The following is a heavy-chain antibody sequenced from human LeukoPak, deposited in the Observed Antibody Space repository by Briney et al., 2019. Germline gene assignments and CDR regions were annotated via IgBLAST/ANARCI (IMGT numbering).Heavy chain of an antibody. J-gene: IGHJ4*02. CDR2: INNSGST. V-gene: IGHV4-34*01. CDR3: ARGSLSVAGEEAY. D-gene: IGHD6-19*01. Sequence: PSETLSLTCAVYGGSFSGYYWSWIRQPPGKGLEWIGEINNSGSTNYNPSLKSRVTISVDTSKNQFSLKLSSVTAADTAVYYCARGSLSVAGEEAYWGQGTLVTVSS. CDR1: GGSFSGYY.